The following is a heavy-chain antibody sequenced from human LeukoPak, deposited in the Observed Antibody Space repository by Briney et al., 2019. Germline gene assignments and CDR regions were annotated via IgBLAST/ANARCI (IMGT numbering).Heavy chain of an antibody. CDR1: GFTFSIYG. Sequence: PGGSLRLSCAASGFTFSIYGMNWVRQAPGKGLEWISYISSSSNTIYYAHSVQGRFTISRDNAENSLYLQMNSLRAEDTAVYCCARPEKGGYYDSSAYDYWGQGTLVTVSS. V-gene: IGHV3-48*01. CDR3: ARPEKGGYYDSSAYDY. J-gene: IGHJ4*02. CDR2: ISSSSNTI. D-gene: IGHD3-22*01.